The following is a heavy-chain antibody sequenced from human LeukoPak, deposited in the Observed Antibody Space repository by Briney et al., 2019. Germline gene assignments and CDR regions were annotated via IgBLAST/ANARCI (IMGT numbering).Heavy chain of an antibody. Sequence: PGGSRRLSCAASGFTFSNYDMHRVRQATGKGLEWVSAIGTAGDTYYPGSVRGRFTMSRENAKNSLYLQMNSLAAGDTAVYYCARGSNTHFDYWGQGILVTVSS. CDR2: IGTAGDT. V-gene: IGHV3-13*04. CDR1: GFTFSNYD. CDR3: ARGSNTHFDY. J-gene: IGHJ4*02. D-gene: IGHD2-8*01.